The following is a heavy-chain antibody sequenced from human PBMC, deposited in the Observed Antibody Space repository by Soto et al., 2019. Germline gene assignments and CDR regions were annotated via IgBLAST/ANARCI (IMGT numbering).Heavy chain of an antibody. Sequence: GGSLRLSCAASGFTFSSYSMNWVRQAPGKGLEWVSSISSSSSYIYYADSVKGRFTISRDNAKNSLYLQMNSLRAEDTAVYYCARTYCSGGSCFERDTSGLNYWGQGTLVTVSS. CDR1: GFTFSSYS. CDR2: ISSSSSYI. J-gene: IGHJ4*02. D-gene: IGHD2-15*01. V-gene: IGHV3-21*01. CDR3: ARTYCSGGSCFERDTSGLNY.